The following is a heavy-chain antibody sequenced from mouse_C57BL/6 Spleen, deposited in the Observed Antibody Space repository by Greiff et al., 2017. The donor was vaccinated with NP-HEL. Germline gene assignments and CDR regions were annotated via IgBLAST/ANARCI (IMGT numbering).Heavy chain of an antibody. CDR2: ISYAGSST. J-gene: IGHJ1*03. D-gene: IGHD2-3*01. Sequence: EVKLVESGGGLVQPGGSMKLSCTASGFTFSSYSMSWVRQIPEKGLEWVANISYAGSSTYYPDTLKGRFTISRDNAKNTLYLQMSSLRSEDTATYDCARDSYDGYCDFDGWGTGTTVTVAS. CDR3: ARDSYDGYCDFDG. CDR1: GFTFSSYS. V-gene: IGHV5-16*01.